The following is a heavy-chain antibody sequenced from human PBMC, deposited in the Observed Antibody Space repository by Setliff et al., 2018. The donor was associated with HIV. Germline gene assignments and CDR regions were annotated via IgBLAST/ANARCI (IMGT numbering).Heavy chain of an antibody. V-gene: IGHV4-61*02. D-gene: IGHD1-26*01. J-gene: IGHJ4*02. Sequence: PSETLSLTCTVSGDSISSGSSYWSWIRQPAGKGLEWIGRIYTSGPRYNPSLENRVTISVDTSKSQFFLMLSSVTAADTAVYYCARDRRDDYYLTAYFDSLGQGTVVTVSS. CDR3: ARDRRDDYYLTAYFDS. CDR1: GDSISSGSSY. CDR2: IYTSGP.